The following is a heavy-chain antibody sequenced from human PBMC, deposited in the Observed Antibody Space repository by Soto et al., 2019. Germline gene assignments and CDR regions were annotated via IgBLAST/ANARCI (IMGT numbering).Heavy chain of an antibody. Sequence: EVQLVESGGGLVQPGGSLRLSCAASGFTFSSYWMSWVRQAPGKGLEWVANIKQDGSEKYYVDSVKGRFTISRDNAKNSLYLQMNSLRAEDTAVYYCARALGYSSPHLPDYWGQGTLVTVSS. CDR1: GFTFSSYW. CDR2: IKQDGSEK. D-gene: IGHD5-12*01. CDR3: ARALGYSSPHLPDY. V-gene: IGHV3-7*03. J-gene: IGHJ4*02.